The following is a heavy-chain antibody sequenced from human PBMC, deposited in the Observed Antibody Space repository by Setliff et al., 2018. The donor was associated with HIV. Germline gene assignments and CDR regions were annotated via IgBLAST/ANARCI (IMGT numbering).Heavy chain of an antibody. CDR3: ARDYSGNYYGYFDL. Sequence: SETLSLTCTVSGGSISSPYWSWIRQPPGKGLEWIGYIHYSGSTNYNPSLKSRVTISVDTSKNQFSLKLSSVTAADTAVYYCARDYSGNYYGYFDLWGRGTLVTVSS. D-gene: IGHD1-26*01. V-gene: IGHV4-59*11. CDR1: GGSISSPY. J-gene: IGHJ2*01. CDR2: IHYSGST.